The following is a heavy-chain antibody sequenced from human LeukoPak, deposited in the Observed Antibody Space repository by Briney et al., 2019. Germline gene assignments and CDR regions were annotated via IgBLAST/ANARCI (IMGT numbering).Heavy chain of an antibody. CDR1: GYTFDSYG. V-gene: IGHV1-18*01. CDR2: ISCYTGNT. Sequence: GASVKVSCEASGYTFDSYGISWVSQAPGQGLEWMGWISCYTGNTNHAQKFQDRVTMTMDTSTTTVYMELRSLRSDDTAVYYCARDTRDYGMDVWGQGTTVTVSS. D-gene: IGHD1-26*01. CDR3: ARDTRDYGMDV. J-gene: IGHJ6*02.